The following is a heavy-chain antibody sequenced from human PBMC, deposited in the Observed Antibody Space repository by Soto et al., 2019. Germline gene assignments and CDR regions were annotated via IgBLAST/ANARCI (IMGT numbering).Heavy chain of an antibody. J-gene: IGHJ4*02. CDR1: GCLFSCST. CDR3: ARDLGEMYAI. CDR2: ISKTSSNI. V-gene: IGHV3-21*01. Sequence: GSLRLACRVSGCLFSCSTMTWVRQAPGKGLEWVSSISKTSSNIYYADSVKGRFTVSRDNAERSLFLHMNSLRAEDTAVYFCARDLGEMYAIWGQGTLVTVYS. D-gene: IGHD2-8*01.